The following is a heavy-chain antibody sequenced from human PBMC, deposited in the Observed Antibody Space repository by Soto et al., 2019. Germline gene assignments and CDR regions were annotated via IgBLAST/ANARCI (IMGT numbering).Heavy chain of an antibody. CDR1: GFTFSTQA. D-gene: IGHD6-19*01. CDR2: LISSGESP. J-gene: IGHJ4*02. V-gene: IGHV3-23*01. Sequence: EVQLLESGGGLVQPGGSLRLSCSASGFTFSTQAMAWFRQAPGKGMEGVSALISSGESPDYADPVKGRFTISRDNSKNTLYLQMNGLRADDTAVYYCPKDLPGSGWSFDQWGQGNVVTVS. CDR3: PKDLPGSGWSFDQ.